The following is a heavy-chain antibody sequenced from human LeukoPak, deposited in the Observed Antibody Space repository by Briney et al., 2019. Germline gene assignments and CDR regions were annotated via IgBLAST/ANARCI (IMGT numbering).Heavy chain of an antibody. V-gene: IGHV3-7*01. CDR1: GFTFSSYW. CDR2: IKQDGSEK. Sequence: GGSLRLSCAASGFTFSSYWMSWVRQAPGKGLEWVANIKQDGSEKYYVDSAKGRFTISRDNAKNSLYLQMNSLRAEDTAVYYCAKRGYSGYGYYFDYWGQGTLVTVSS. D-gene: IGHD5-12*01. J-gene: IGHJ4*02. CDR3: AKRGYSGYGYYFDY.